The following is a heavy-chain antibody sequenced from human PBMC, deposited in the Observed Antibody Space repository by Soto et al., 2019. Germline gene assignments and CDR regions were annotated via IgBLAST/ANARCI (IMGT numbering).Heavy chain of an antibody. CDR3: AKDQRGALIAARGYMDV. CDR1: GFTFSSYG. J-gene: IGHJ6*03. D-gene: IGHD6-6*01. Sequence: PGGSLRLSCAASGFTFSSYGMHWVRQAPGKGLEWVAVISYDGSNKYYADSVKGRFTISRDNSKNTLYLQMNSLRAEDTAVYYCAKDQRGALIAARGYMDVWGKGTTVTVS. V-gene: IGHV3-30*18. CDR2: ISYDGSNK.